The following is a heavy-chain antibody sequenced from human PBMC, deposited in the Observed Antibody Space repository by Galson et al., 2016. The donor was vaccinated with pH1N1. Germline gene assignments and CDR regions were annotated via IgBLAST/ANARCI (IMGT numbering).Heavy chain of an antibody. CDR3: ARMSGSSRYLDY. D-gene: IGHD1-26*01. CDR1: GYTFSSYG. CDR2: ISGYNGNT. Sequence: SVKVSCKASGYTFSSYGISWVRQAPGKGLEWMGWISGYNGNTKYEQKIQGRVSMTIDTSTSTVYMELRSLRSDDTGLYYCARMSGSSRYLDYWGQGTLVTVAS. J-gene: IGHJ4*02. V-gene: IGHV1-18*01.